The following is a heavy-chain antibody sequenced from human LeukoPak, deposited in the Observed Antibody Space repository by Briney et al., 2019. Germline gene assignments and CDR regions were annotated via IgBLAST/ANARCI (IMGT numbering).Heavy chain of an antibody. CDR3: TTPPD. Sequence: PGGSLRLSCEASGITISNAWMSWVRQAPGKGLEWVGRIKSKSDGDTTDHAAPVKGRFTISRDDAKNTLYLQMNSLVSEDTGVHYCTTPPDWGQGTLVIVSS. V-gene: IGHV3-15*01. CDR2: IKSKSDGDTT. CDR1: GITISNAW. J-gene: IGHJ4*02.